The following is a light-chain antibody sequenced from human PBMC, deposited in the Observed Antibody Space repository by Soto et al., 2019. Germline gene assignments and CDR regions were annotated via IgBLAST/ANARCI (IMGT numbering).Light chain of an antibody. Sequence: EIVLTQSPGTLSLSPGEGATLSCRASQSVSSSYLGWYQQKHGQAPRLLIYGTSSRATGIPDRFSGSGSGTDFTLTISRLEPEDFAVYYCQQYGSSPWTFGQGTKVEIK. CDR2: GTS. CDR3: QQYGSSPWT. J-gene: IGKJ1*01. V-gene: IGKV3-20*01. CDR1: QSVSSSY.